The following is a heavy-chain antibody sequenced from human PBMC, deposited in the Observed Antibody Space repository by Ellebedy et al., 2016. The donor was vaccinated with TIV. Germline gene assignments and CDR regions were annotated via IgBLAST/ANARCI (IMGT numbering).Heavy chain of an antibody. Sequence: GGSLRLSXAASGFTFSGHAMDWVRQAPGKGLEWVSYINADDKARYYADSVKGRFTISRDNGKNSVFLQMNSLRAEDTAVYYCARDLHGYSSNYYYYGMGVWGQGTTVTVSS. CDR1: GFTFSGHA. CDR2: INADDKAR. D-gene: IGHD5-24*01. J-gene: IGHJ6*02. V-gene: IGHV3-21*05. CDR3: ARDLHGYSSNYYYYGMGV.